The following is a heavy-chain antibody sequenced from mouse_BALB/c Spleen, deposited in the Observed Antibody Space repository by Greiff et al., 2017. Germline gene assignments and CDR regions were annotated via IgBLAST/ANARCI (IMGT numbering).Heavy chain of an antibody. D-gene: IGHD2-10*02. CDR3: ARRGYGKDAMDY. Sequence: EVQLVESGGDLVKPGGSLKLSCAASGFTFSSYGMSWVRQTPDKRLAWVATISSGGSYTYYPDSVKGRFTISRDNAKNTLYLQMSSLQSEDTAMYYCARRGYGKDAMDYWGQGTSVTVSS. CDR1: GFTFSSYG. J-gene: IGHJ4*01. V-gene: IGHV5-6*01. CDR2: ISSGGSYT.